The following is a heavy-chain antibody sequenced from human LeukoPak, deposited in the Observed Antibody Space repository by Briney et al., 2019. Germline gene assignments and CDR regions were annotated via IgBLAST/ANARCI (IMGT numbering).Heavy chain of an antibody. CDR1: GFTFSSYA. V-gene: IGHV3-23*01. D-gene: IGHD3-10*01. CDR3: AKVGSGSAYYYYGMDV. CDR2: ISGSGGST. Sequence: PGGSLRLSCAASGFTFSSYAMSWVRQAPGKGLEWVSAISGSGGSTYYADSVKGRFTISRDNSKNTLYLQMNSLRAENTTVYYCAKVGSGSAYYYYGMDVWGQGTTVTVSS. J-gene: IGHJ6*02.